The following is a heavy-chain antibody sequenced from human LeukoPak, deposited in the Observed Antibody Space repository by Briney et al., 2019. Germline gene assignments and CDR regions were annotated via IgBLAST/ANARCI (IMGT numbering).Heavy chain of an antibody. J-gene: IGHJ6*03. CDR3: ARVPDSSSSPYYYYYYMDV. D-gene: IGHD6-6*01. CDR2: IYYSGST. Sequence: SETLSLTCTVSGGSISSYYWSWIRQPPGKGLEWIGYIYYSGSTNYNPSLKSRVTISVDTSKNQFSLKLSSVTAADTAVYYCARVPDSSSSPYYYYYYMDVWGKGTTVTVSS. V-gene: IGHV4-59*01. CDR1: GGSISSYY.